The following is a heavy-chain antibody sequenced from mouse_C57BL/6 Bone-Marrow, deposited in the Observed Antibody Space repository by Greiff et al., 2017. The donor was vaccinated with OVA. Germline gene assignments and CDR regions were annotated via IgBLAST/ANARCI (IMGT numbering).Heavy chain of an antibody. J-gene: IGHJ3*01. Sequence: EVQLVESGGGLVKPGGSLKLSCAASGLTFSSYTMSWVRQTPEKRLEWVATISGGGGNTYYPDSVKGRFTISRDNAKNTLYLQMSSLRSEDTALYYCARQGGGWLAYWGQGTLVTVSA. CDR3: ARQGGGWLAY. CDR2: ISGGGGNT. CDR1: GLTFSSYT. V-gene: IGHV5-9*01.